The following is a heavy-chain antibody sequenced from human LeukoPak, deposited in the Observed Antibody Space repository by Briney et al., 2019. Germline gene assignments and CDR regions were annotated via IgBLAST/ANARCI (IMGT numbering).Heavy chain of an antibody. CDR2: IQYDERDK. V-gene: IGHV3-30*02. CDR1: GLTFSTSG. J-gene: IGHJ4*02. CDR3: AGEGGIMVGGTFDS. D-gene: IGHD2-8*01. Sequence: GGSLRLSCAASGLTFSTSGMHWVRQAPGKGLVGVAFIQYDERDKYYADSVRGRLTIYRDNSKTKLYLQRNSLSATDTDVYYCAGEGGIMVGGTFDSWGQGTLVTVSS.